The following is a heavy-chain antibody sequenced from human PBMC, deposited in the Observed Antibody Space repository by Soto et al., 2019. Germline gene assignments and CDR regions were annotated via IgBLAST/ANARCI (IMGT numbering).Heavy chain of an antibody. Sequence: PSETVSLTCTVSGGSISYYYWSWIRQPPGKGLEWIGYMYYSGGSNYNPSLNSRVTISVDTSKNQFSLKLTSVTAADTAVYHCARGGYCNGSACRGAFYYCPYGMDVWGQGTTVTVSS. CDR2: MYYSGGS. V-gene: IGHV4-59*01. CDR1: GGSISYYY. CDR3: ARGGYCNGSACRGAFYYCPYGMDV. D-gene: IGHD2-15*01. J-gene: IGHJ6*02.